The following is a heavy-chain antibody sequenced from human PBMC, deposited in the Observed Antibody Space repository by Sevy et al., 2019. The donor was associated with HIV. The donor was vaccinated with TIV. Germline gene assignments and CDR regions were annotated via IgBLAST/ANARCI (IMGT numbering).Heavy chain of an antibody. V-gene: IGHV3-74*01. D-gene: IGHD3-3*01. CDR1: GFTFSSYW. CDR3: ARGDVYYDFWSGYRYAFDI. J-gene: IGHJ3*02. CDR2: INSDGSST. Sequence: GGSLRLSCAASGFTFSSYWRHWVRQAPGKGLVWVSRINSDGSSTSYADSVKGRFTISRDNAKNTLYLQMNSLRAEDTAVYYCARGDVYYDFWSGYRYAFDIWGQGTMVTVSS.